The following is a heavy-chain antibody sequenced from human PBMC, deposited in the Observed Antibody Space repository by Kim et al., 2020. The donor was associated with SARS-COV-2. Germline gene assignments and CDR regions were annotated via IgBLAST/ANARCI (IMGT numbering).Heavy chain of an antibody. Sequence: SETLSLTCTVSGGSISSGSYYWSWIRQPAGKGLEWIGRIYTSGSTNYNPSLKSRVTISVDTSKNQFSLKLSSVTAADTAVYYCARQTTRLGNWFDPWGQGTLVTVSS. V-gene: IGHV4-61*02. CDR3: ARQTTRLGNWFDP. J-gene: IGHJ5*02. CDR1: GGSISSGSYY. CDR2: IYTSGST. D-gene: IGHD6-6*01.